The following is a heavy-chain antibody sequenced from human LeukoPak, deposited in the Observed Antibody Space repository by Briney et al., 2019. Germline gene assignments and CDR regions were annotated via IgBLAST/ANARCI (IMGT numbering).Heavy chain of an antibody. Sequence: PSETLSLTCSVSGGSTSGYYWSWIRQSPGTGLEWIGTLSSSGRPNYNPSLKSRVTISADTSKNHVSLTLASVTAADTAVYYCARRRGGSGTGWFDPWGQGTLVTVS. CDR3: ARRRGGSGTGWFDP. J-gene: IGHJ5*02. D-gene: IGHD3-10*01. V-gene: IGHV4-59*08. CDR2: LSSSGRP. CDR1: GGSTSGYY.